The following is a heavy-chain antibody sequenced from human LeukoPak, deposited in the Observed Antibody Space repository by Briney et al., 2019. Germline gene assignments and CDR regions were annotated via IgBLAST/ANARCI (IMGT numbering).Heavy chain of an antibody. Sequence: SGPTLVDPTQTLTLTCTFSGFSLSTSGVGVAWMRQSPGQAPEWLAVTYWNDDQRYSPSLKSRLTITKDTSKNQVVLTMTNMDPADTATYHCAHNGLYHWGQGTLVTVSS. CDR2: TYWNDDQ. CDR3: AHNGLYH. CDR1: GFSLSTSGVG. J-gene: IGHJ5*02. D-gene: IGHD2-2*03. V-gene: IGHV2-5*01.